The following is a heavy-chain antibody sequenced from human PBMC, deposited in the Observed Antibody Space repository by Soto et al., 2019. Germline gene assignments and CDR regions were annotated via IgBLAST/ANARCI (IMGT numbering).Heavy chain of an antibody. D-gene: IGHD3-10*01. J-gene: IGHJ6*02. V-gene: IGHV3-30-3*01. CDR3: ARDRGQYYYYGMDV. CDR1: GFTFSSYA. CDR2: ISYDGSNK. Sequence: PGGSLRLSCAASGFTFSSYAMHWVHQAPGKGLEWVAAISYDGSNKYYADSVKGRFTISRDNSKNTLYLQMNSLRAEDTAVYYCARDRGQYYYYGMDVWGQGTTVTVSS.